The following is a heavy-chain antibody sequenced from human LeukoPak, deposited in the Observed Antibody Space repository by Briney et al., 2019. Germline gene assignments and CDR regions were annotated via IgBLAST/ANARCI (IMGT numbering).Heavy chain of an antibody. CDR1: GYSISSCYY. D-gene: IGHD6-19*01. V-gene: IGHV4-38-2*02. Sequence: SETLSLTCAVSGYSISSCYYWGWSRQPPGGGVGWIGSVYHCGTTHYKPSLKSRVTISEDTSRNQFSLKLSSVTAADTAVYYCARDRGSSGWFDFDCWGEGTLVSDSS. J-gene: IGHJ4*02. CDR3: ARDRGSSGWFDFDC. CDR2: VYHCGTT.